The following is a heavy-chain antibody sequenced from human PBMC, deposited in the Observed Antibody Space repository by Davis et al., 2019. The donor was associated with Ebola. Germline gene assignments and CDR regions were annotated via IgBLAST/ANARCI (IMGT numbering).Heavy chain of an antibody. Sequence: GESLKISCAASGFTFSSYAMHWVRQAPGKGLEWVAVISYDGSNKYYADSVKGRFTISRDNAKNSLYLQMNSLRAEDTAVYYCAREGYDFWSGYYRGGYWGQGTLVTVSS. D-gene: IGHD3-3*01. CDR1: GFTFSSYA. J-gene: IGHJ4*02. CDR2: ISYDGSNK. CDR3: AREGYDFWSGYYRGGY. V-gene: IGHV3-30-3*01.